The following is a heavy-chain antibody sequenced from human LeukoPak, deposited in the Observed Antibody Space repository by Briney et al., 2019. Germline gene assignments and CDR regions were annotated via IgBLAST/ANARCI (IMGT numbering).Heavy chain of an antibody. CDR2: ISGSGGST. V-gene: IGHV3-23*01. J-gene: IGHJ4*02. D-gene: IGHD5-24*01. Sequence: GGSLRLSCAASGFTVSSNYMSWVRQAPGKGLEWVSAISGSGGSTYYADSVKGRFTISRDNSKNTLYLQMNSLRAEDTAVYYCAKDRERWLQLGYFDYWGQGTLVTVSS. CDR1: GFTVSSNY. CDR3: AKDRERWLQLGYFDY.